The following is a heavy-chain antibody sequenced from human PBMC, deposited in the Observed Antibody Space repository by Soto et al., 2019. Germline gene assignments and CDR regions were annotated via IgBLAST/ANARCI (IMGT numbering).Heavy chain of an antibody. CDR1: GGSISSGDYY. CDR3: ARGSSSTREPFFDY. Sequence: SETLSLTCTVSGGSISSGDYYWSWIRQPPGKGLEWIGYIYYSGSTYYNPSLKSRVTISVDTSKNQFSLKLSSVTAADTAVYYCARGSSSTREPFFDYWGQGILVTVS. CDR2: IYYSGST. J-gene: IGHJ4*02. V-gene: IGHV4-30-4*01. D-gene: IGHD6-13*01.